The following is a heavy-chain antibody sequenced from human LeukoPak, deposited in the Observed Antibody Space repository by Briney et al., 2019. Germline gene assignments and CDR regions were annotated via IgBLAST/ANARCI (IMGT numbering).Heavy chain of an antibody. Sequence: ASVKVSCKASGYTFTSYGISWVRQAPGQGLEWMGWISAYNGNTNYAQKLQGRVTMTTDTSTSTAYMELRSLRSDDTAVYYCASTGYSSSWYGHYYYYYYMDVWGKGTTVTVSS. CDR3: ASTGYSSSWYGHYYYYYYMDV. D-gene: IGHD6-13*01. J-gene: IGHJ6*03. CDR1: GYTFTSYG. CDR2: ISAYNGNT. V-gene: IGHV1-18*01.